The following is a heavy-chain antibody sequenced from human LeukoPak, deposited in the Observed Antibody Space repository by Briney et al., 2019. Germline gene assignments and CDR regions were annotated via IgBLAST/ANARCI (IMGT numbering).Heavy chain of an antibody. CDR2: IYSSGIT. Sequence: SETLSLTCTVSGASISSSTYYWGWIRQPPGKGLEWIGSIYSSGITYCNPSLKSRVTIFADTSKNQVSLQLSSVTAAGTAVYYCAGRPAGYWGQGTLVTVSS. CDR3: AGRPAGY. J-gene: IGHJ4*02. V-gene: IGHV4-39*01. CDR1: GASISSSTYY.